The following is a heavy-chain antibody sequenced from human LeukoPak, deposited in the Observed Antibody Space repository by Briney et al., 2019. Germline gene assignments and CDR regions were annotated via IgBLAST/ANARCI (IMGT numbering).Heavy chain of an antibody. CDR1: GGSTSSYY. CDR3: ARGGYSSSWSLGMDV. J-gene: IGHJ6*02. CDR2: IYYSGST. D-gene: IGHD6-13*01. V-gene: IGHV4-59*12. Sequence: SETLALTCTDSGGSTSSYYWTWIRQTPGKGLEWIGYIYYSGSTNYNPSPKSRVSISVDTSRNQLSLMLTSVTAADTAVYYCARGGYSSSWSLGMDVWGQGTTVTVSS.